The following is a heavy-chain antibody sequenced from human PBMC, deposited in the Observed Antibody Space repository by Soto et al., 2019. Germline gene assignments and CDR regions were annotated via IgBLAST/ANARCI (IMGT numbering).Heavy chain of an antibody. J-gene: IGHJ4*02. D-gene: IGHD6-25*01. Sequence: SETLCLTCAVFGGSFSGYYWSWIRQPPGKGLEWIGEINHSGSTNYNPSLKSRVTISVDTSKNQFSLKLSSVTAADTAVYYCARFYAAAIAYWGQGTLVTVSS. CDR3: ARFYAAAIAY. CDR1: GGSFSGYY. V-gene: IGHV4-34*01. CDR2: INHSGST.